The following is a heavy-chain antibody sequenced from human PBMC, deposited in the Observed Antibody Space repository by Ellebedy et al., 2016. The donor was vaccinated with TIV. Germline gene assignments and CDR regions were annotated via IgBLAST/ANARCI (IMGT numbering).Heavy chain of an antibody. Sequence: AASVKVSCKASGYTFTSYCMHWVRQAPGQGLEWMGIIDPRGGSTSYAPKFQDRVPMTIDTSASTLYMHLTSLTSDDTAVYYCSRSFSDLVVTAISVWGQGTLVTVSS. CDR2: IDPRGGST. CDR1: GYTFTSYC. D-gene: IGHD2-21*02. V-gene: IGHV1-46*01. J-gene: IGHJ4*02. CDR3: SRSFSDLVVTAISV.